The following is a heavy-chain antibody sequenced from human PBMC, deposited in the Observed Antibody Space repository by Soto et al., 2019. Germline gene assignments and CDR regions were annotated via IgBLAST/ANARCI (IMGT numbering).Heavy chain of an antibody. V-gene: IGHV3-33*01. CDR3: ASGEPTVVGLGSFDI. Sequence: QVQLVESGGGVVQPGRSLRLSCAASGFTFSSYGMHWVRQAPGKGLEWVAVIWYDGSNKYYADSVKGRFTISRDNSKNTLYLQMNSLRAEDTAVYYCASGEPTVVGLGSFDIWGQGKMVTVSS. CDR2: IWYDGSNK. J-gene: IGHJ3*02. CDR1: GFTFSSYG. D-gene: IGHD2-15*01.